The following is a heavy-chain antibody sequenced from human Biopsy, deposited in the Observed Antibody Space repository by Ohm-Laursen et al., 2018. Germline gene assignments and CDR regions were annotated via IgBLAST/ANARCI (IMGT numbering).Heavy chain of an antibody. D-gene: IGHD3-16*01. V-gene: IGHV3-15*01. J-gene: IGHJ6*02. Sequence: SLRLSCAASGFTFGDAWMSWIRQAPGKGLEWVGRLKSKFDGETTDYAAPVKGRFIISRDDSKSTLFLQMNSLKAEDTGVYFCSTGGGDFYYNGMDVWGQGTTVTVSS. CDR3: STGGGDFYYNGMDV. CDR2: LKSKFDGETT. CDR1: GFTFGDAW.